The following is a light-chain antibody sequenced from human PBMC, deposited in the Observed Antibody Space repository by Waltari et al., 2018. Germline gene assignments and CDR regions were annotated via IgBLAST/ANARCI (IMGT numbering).Light chain of an antibody. CDR3: QQYYSTPPWT. Sequence: DILMTQSPDSMAVSLGERATINCMSSQSVLYSSNNKNYLAWYHQKPGQPPKLLIYWASTRESGVPHRFSGSGSGTDFTRTISSLQAEDVAVYYCQQYYSTPPWTFGQGTKVEIK. CDR2: WAS. J-gene: IGKJ1*01. V-gene: IGKV4-1*01. CDR1: QSVLYSSNNKNY.